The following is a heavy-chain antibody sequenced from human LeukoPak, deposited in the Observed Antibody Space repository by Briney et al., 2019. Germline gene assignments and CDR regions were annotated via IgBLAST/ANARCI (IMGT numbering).Heavy chain of an antibody. Sequence: PGRSLRLSCAASGFTFSSYAMHWVRQAPGKGLEWVAVISYDGSNKYYADSVKGRFTISRDNSKNTLYLQMNSLRAEDTAVYYCAREHFIAAAAVDYWGQGTLVTVSS. CDR3: AREHFIAAAAVDY. D-gene: IGHD6-13*01. J-gene: IGHJ4*02. V-gene: IGHV3-30-3*01. CDR1: GFTFSSYA. CDR2: ISYDGSNK.